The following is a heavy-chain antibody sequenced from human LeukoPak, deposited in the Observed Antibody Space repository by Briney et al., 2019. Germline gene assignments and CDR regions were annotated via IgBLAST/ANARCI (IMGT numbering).Heavy chain of an antibody. Sequence: SETLSLTCTVSGGSISSSSYYWGWIRQPPGKGLEWIGSIYYSGSTYYNPSLKSRVTISVDTSKNQFSLKLSSVTAADTAVYYCARQHPIPYPGGWFDPWGQGTLVTVSS. V-gene: IGHV4-39*01. CDR2: IYYSGST. CDR1: GGSISSSSYY. J-gene: IGHJ5*02. CDR3: ARQHPIPYPGGWFDP. D-gene: IGHD2-2*01.